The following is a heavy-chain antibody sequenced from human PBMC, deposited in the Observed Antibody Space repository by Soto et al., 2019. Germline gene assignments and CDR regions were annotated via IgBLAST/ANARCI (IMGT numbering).Heavy chain of an antibody. J-gene: IGHJ6*02. D-gene: IGHD1-26*01. CDR3: AKMGFRGSTGSYHYTMDV. Sequence: PGGSLRLSCAASGFTFSTYAMSWVRQAPGKGLERVSVMSGSGSSSYHADSVKGRFTISRDNSKNTLYLQMKSLRAEDAAVYYCAKMGFRGSTGSYHYTMDVWGQGTTVTV. CDR1: GFTFSTYA. CDR2: MSGSGSSS. V-gene: IGHV3-23*01.